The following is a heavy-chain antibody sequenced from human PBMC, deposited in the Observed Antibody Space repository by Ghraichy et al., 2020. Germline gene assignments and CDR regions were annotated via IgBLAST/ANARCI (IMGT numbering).Heavy chain of an antibody. CDR2: ITTSGNTI. J-gene: IGHJ6*02. Sequence: GSLRLSCTASEFTFSKYSMIWVRQAPGKGLEWLSYITTSGNTIRYADSVKGRFTISRDNAKSSLFLQMNSLRDDDTAVYYCARDEYGAATFQKFGMDVWGQGTTVTVSS. D-gene: IGHD4/OR15-4a*01. CDR1: EFTFSKYS. CDR3: ARDEYGAATFQKFGMDV. V-gene: IGHV3-48*02.